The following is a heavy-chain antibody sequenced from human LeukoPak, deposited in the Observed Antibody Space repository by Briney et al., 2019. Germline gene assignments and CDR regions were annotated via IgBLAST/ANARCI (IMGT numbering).Heavy chain of an antibody. CDR1: GFTFSSYW. Sequence: GGSLRLSCAASGFTFSSYWMSWVRQAPGKGLEWVANIKQDGSEKYYVDSVKGRFIISRDNSKNTLYLQMNGLRAEDTAVYYCARAPFAGYYAGSGYPDYWGQGTLVTVSS. J-gene: IGHJ4*02. CDR3: ARAPFAGYYAGSGYPDY. D-gene: IGHD3-22*01. V-gene: IGHV3-7*01. CDR2: IKQDGSEK.